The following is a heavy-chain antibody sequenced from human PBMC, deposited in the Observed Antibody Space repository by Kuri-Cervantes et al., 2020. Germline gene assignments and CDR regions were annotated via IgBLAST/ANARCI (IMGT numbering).Heavy chain of an antibody. D-gene: IGHD3-22*01. Sequence: SETLSLTCTVSGGSVSSGSYYWSWIRQAPGKGLEWIGYIYYSGSTNYNPSLRSRVTLSLDTSKNQFSLKLSSVTAADTAVYYCAKGVRGSGYFDYWGQGTLVTVSS. J-gene: IGHJ4*02. CDR1: GGSVSSGSYY. CDR2: IYYSGST. CDR3: AKGVRGSGYFDY. V-gene: IGHV4-61*01.